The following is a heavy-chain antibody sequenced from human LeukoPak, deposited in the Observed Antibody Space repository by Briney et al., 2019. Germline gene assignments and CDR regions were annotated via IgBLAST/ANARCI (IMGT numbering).Heavy chain of an antibody. CDR1: GYSFTSYD. CDR3: ARANYGSGSYHPYYYYMDV. J-gene: IGHJ6*03. V-gene: IGHV1-8*01. Sequence: ASVKVSCKASGYSFTSYDINWVRQATGQGLEWMGCMNPNSGNTGYAQKFQGRVTMTRNTSISTAYMELSSLRSEDTAVYYCARANYGSGSYHPYYYYMDVWGKGTTVTVSS. CDR2: MNPNSGNT. D-gene: IGHD3-10*01.